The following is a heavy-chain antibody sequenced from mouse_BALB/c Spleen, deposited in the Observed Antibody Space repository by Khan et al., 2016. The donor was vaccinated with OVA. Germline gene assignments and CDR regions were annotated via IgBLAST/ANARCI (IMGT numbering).Heavy chain of an antibody. CDR3: AVRGRYYYAMDY. Sequence: VQLQQSGAELVRPGALVKLSCKASGFNIKDYYMHWVKQRPEQGQEWIGWIDPENGNTIYDPKFQGKASITADTSSNTAYLQLSSLTSEDTAVYYCAVRGRYYYAMDYWGQGTSVTVSS. CDR1: GFNIKDYY. D-gene: IGHD3-2*02. J-gene: IGHJ4*01. V-gene: IGHV14-1*02. CDR2: IDPENGNT.